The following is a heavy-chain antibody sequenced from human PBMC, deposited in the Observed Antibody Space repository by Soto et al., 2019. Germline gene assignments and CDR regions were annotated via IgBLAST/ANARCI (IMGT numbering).Heavy chain of an antibody. CDR3: AKDRNRWLRFDLGY. CDR2: ITGSAGST. Sequence: EVQLLESGGGLVQPGGSLRLSCAASGFTFSSYAMSWVRQAPGKGLEWVSSITGSAGSTYYADSVKGRFTISRDNSKNTLYMQMNSLRAEDTAVCYCAKDRNRWLRFDLGYWGQGTLVTVSS. J-gene: IGHJ4*02. V-gene: IGHV3-23*01. D-gene: IGHD5-12*01. CDR1: GFTFSSYA.